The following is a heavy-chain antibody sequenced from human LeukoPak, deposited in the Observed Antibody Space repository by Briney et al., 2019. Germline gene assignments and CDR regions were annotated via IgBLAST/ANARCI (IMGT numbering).Heavy chain of an antibody. CDR2: LYFDGST. CDR1: GVSISIYY. J-gene: IGHJ4*02. Sequence: PSETLSLTCTVPGVSISIYYWSRIRQPPGKGLEWIGYLYFDGSTKCNPSLKGRVTISADTSKNQFSLNLSYVTAADTAVYYCALSSGYSDYGWDYWGQGTPVTVSS. D-gene: IGHD5-12*01. CDR3: ALSSGYSDYGWDY. V-gene: IGHV4-59*01.